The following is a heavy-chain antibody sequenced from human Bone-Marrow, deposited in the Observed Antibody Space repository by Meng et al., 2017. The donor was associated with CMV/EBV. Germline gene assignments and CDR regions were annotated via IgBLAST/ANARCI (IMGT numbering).Heavy chain of an antibody. CDR1: GGPVSSGAYY. CDR2: IYYSGST. CDR3: ARGDFDY. Sequence: SETLSLTCTVSGGPVSSGAYYWSWIRQPPGKGLEWIGYIYYSGSTNYNPSLKSRVTISVDTSKNQFSLKLSSVTAADTAVYYCARGDFDYWGQGTLVTVSS. V-gene: IGHV4-61*08. D-gene: IGHD3-16*01. J-gene: IGHJ4*02.